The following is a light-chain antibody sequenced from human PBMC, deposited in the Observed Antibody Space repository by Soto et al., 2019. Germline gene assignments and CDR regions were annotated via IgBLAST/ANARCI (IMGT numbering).Light chain of an antibody. Sequence: TRCPGTLSLSTGERATLSCRASQTVSSHLTWYQQRPGQAPRLLIYGASKRATGIPDRFSGSGSGTDFTLTISRLEPEDFALYYCQQYGTSPITFGQGTRLEIK. CDR1: QTVSSH. CDR2: GAS. V-gene: IGKV3-20*01. CDR3: QQYGTSPIT. J-gene: IGKJ5*01.